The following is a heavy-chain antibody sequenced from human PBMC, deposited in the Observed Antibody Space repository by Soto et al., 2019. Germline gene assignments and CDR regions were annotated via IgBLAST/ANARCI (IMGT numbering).Heavy chain of an antibody. V-gene: IGHV3-11*06. J-gene: IGHJ4*02. CDR2: ISSLNQYN. CDR3: LRLVSRRYFDF. Sequence: QEQLVESGGGLVKPGGSLRLSCAASGFNLDDYYMSWIRQAPGKGLEYLSYISSLNQYNNYADSVKGRFTISIDKAKKSLERQMGSLRSDDTAVYYCLRLVSRRYFDFWGQGTLVSVSS. CDR1: GFNLDDYY.